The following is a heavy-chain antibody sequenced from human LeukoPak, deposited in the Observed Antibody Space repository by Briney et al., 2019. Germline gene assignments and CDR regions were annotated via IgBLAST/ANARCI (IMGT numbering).Heavy chain of an antibody. J-gene: IGHJ4*02. V-gene: IGHV3-74*01. CDR1: TFTFSRYW. CDR3: ARDRAAFGVVQVGY. Sequence: GGSLRLSCAASTFTFSRYWMHWVRQAPGKGLVWVSRINSDGTNTYYADSVKGRFAISRDNTKNTLYLQMNSLRTEDTAVYYCARDRAAFGVVQVGYWGQGTLVTVSS. D-gene: IGHD3-3*01. CDR2: INSDGTNT.